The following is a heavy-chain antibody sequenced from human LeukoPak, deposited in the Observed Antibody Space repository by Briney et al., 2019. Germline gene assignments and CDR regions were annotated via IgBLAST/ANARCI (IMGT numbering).Heavy chain of an antibody. CDR1: GGSFSRYA. Sequence: SVKVSCKASGGSFSRYAVSWVRQAPGQGLEWMGGIIPFFGPANYAQKFQDRVSISVDESATTAYMELSRLTSEDTAVYYCAREGRRVAGPFDYWGQGTLVTVSS. J-gene: IGHJ4*02. CDR3: AREGRRVAGPFDY. V-gene: IGHV1-69*01. D-gene: IGHD6-19*01. CDR2: IIPFFGPA.